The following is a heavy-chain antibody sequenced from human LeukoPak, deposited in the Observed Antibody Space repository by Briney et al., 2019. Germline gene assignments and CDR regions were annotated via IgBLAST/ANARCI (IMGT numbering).Heavy chain of an antibody. CDR3: ARVGIHTVFLGFFDY. J-gene: IGHJ4*02. CDR2: ISSSSGYI. V-gene: IGHV3-21*01. D-gene: IGHD3-3*01. Sequence: SGGSLRLSCAASGFTFSSYSMNWVRQAPGKVVEWVSSISSSSGYIYYADSVNGRFTVSRDNTKNSLYLQMNSLRAEDTAVYYCARVGIHTVFLGFFDYWGQGTLVTVSS. CDR1: GFTFSSYS.